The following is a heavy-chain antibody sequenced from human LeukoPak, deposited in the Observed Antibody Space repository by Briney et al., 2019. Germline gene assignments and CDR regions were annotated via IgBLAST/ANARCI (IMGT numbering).Heavy chain of an antibody. Sequence: GGSLRLSCAASGFTFSSYSMTWVRQAPGKGLEWVSSITGSCSYIHYADSVRGRFTISRDNAKESLFLEMNSLRAEDTAVYYCARDHNFYGSGRGFDPWGQGTLVTVSS. CDR2: ITGSCSYI. CDR1: GFTFSSYS. V-gene: IGHV3-21*01. D-gene: IGHD3-10*01. CDR3: ARDHNFYGSGRGFDP. J-gene: IGHJ5*02.